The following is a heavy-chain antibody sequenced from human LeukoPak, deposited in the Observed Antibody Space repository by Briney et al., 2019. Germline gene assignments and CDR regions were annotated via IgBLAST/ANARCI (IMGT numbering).Heavy chain of an antibody. D-gene: IGHD6-19*01. CDR2: MNPNSGNT. J-gene: IGHJ5*02. V-gene: IGHV1-8*01. Sequence: ASVKVSCKASGYTFTSYDINWVRQATGQGLEWMGWMNPNSGNTGYAQKFQGRVTMTRNTSISTAYMELSSLRSEDTAVYYCARRDPPQQWLVRFDPWGQGTLVTVSS. CDR3: ARRDPPQQWLVRFDP. CDR1: GYTFTSYD.